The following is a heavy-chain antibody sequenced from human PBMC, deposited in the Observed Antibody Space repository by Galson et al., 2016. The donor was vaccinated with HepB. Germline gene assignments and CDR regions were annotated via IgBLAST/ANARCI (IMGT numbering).Heavy chain of an antibody. D-gene: IGHD3-10*01. V-gene: IGHV4-39*07. CDR1: GGSISSSSYY. J-gene: IGHJ4*02. CDR3: ARFGSF. CDR2: INRSGGT. Sequence: SETLSLTCTVSGGSISSSSYYWGWIRQPPGKGLEWIGEINRSGGTNYNPSLKSRVTISVDTSKNHFSLNLSSVTAADTAVYYCARFGSFWGQGTLVTVSS.